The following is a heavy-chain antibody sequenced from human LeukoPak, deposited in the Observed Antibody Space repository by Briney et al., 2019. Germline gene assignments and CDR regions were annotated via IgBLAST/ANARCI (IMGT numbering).Heavy chain of an antibody. CDR3: ARERAEDTAMVPAQFDY. V-gene: IGHV4-61*01. Sequence: SSETLSLTCTVSGYSITSAYYWGWIRQPPGKGLEWIGYIYNSGSTNYNPSLKSRVTISVDTSKNQFSLKLSSVTAADTAVYYCARERAEDTAMVPAQFDYWGQGTLVTVSS. D-gene: IGHD5-18*01. CDR2: IYNSGST. J-gene: IGHJ4*02. CDR1: GYSITSAYY.